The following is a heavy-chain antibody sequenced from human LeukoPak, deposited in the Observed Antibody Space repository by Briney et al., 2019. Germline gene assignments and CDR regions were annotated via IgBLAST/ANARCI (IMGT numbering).Heavy chain of an antibody. CDR2: ISWNSGRR. J-gene: IGHJ4*02. CDR3: AKDRTRGGWYFDY. CDR1: GFTLDDYA. V-gene: IGHV3-9*01. Sequence: SLRLSCAASGFTLDDYAMPWVRQAPGKGLERVAGISWNSGRRGYAGSLKGRLTNSSDNAKNSLYLQMDRQRAEDTAVYYCAKDRTRGGWYFDYWGQGTLVTVSS. D-gene: IGHD6-19*01.